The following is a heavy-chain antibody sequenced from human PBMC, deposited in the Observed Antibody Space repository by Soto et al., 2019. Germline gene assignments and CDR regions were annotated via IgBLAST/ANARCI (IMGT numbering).Heavy chain of an antibody. D-gene: IGHD3-22*01. CDR2: ISYDGSNK. Sequence: GGSLRLSCAASGFTFSSYAMHWVRQAPGKGLEWVAVISYDGSNKYYADSVKGRFTISRDNSKNTLYLQMNSLRAEDTAVYYCARDTYYYDSSGFTADYYYGMDVWGQGTTVTVSS. CDR3: ARDTYYYDSSGFTADYYYGMDV. J-gene: IGHJ6*02. CDR1: GFTFSSYA. V-gene: IGHV3-30-3*01.